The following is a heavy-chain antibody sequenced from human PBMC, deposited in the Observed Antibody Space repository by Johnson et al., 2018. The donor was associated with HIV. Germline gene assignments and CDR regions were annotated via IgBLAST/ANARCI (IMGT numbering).Heavy chain of an antibody. Sequence: VQLVESGGGLIQPGGSLRLSCAASGFTVSSNYMSWVRQAPGKGLEWVSAIYCGGSTYYTDSVKGRFTVSRDSSKNTLYLQMNSLRAEDTALYYCAKDRSTGWYPAFDIWGQGTMVTVSS. CDR3: AKDRSTGWYPAFDI. J-gene: IGHJ3*02. CDR2: IYCGGST. CDR1: GFTVSSNY. D-gene: IGHD6-19*01. V-gene: IGHV3-53*01.